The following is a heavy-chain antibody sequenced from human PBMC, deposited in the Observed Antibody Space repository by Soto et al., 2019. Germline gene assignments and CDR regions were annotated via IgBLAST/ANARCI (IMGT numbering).Heavy chain of an antibody. CDR3: AKLLVTQMPYYYYGLDV. J-gene: IGHJ6*02. CDR2: INIGGDST. Sequence: GGSLRLSCAASGFTFSSYAMSWVRQARGKGLEWVSAINIGGDSTYYADSVKGRFTISRDNSKNTLYLQMNSLRAEDTAVYYCAKLLVTQMPYYYYGLDVWGQGTTVTVSS. CDR1: GFTFSSYA. D-gene: IGHD2-21*02. V-gene: IGHV3-23*01.